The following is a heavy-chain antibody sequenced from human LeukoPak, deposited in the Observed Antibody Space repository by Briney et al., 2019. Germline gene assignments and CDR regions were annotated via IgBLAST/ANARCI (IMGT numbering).Heavy chain of an antibody. J-gene: IGHJ4*02. D-gene: IGHD2-8*02. V-gene: IGHV3-21*01. CDR2: ISSSSSYI. Sequence: GGSLRLSCAVSGFIFSDHYMDWVRQAPGKGLEWVSSISSSSSYIYYADSVKGRFTISRDNAKNSLYLQMNSLRADDTAVYYCARDRPSRRPGLVVDFWGQGTLVTVSS. CDR1: GFIFSDHY. CDR3: ARDRPSRRPGLVVDF.